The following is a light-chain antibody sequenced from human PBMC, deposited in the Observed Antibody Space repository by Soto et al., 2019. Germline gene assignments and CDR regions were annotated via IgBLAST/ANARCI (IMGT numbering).Light chain of an antibody. Sequence: DIQMTQSPSSLSASIGDRVTITCRASQSISYYFNWYHQKPGKAPKLLIYAASSLQSGVPSRFSGSGSGTVFTLSISSLQPEDFATYYCQQSYGTPQTFGQGTKVDIK. CDR1: QSISYY. CDR3: QQSYGTPQT. J-gene: IGKJ1*01. V-gene: IGKV1-39*01. CDR2: AAS.